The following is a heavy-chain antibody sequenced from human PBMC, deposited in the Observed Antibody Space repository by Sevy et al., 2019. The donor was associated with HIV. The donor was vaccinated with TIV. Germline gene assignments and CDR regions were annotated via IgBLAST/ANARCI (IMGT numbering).Heavy chain of an antibody. Sequence: ASVKVSCKASGGTFSTHGISWVRQAPGQGLEWMGGIIPIFGTTNYAQNFQGRVTITADGSTNTAYMDLSSLTSEDTAVYYCGRFTSFGVELGSYAMDVWGQGTTVTVSS. CDR3: GRFTSFGVELGSYAMDV. CDR2: IIPIFGTT. D-gene: IGHD3-3*01. J-gene: IGHJ6*02. CDR1: GGTFSTHG. V-gene: IGHV1-69*13.